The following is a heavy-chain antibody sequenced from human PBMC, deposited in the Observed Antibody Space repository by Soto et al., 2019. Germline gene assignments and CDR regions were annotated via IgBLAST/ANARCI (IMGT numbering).Heavy chain of an antibody. D-gene: IGHD1-1*01. J-gene: IGHJ4*02. CDR1: GGSVSSGSYY. CDR2: IYYTGST. Sequence: SETLSLTCPVSGGSVSSGSYYWSWIRQPPGKGLEWIGNIYYTGSTSYNPSLKSRVAISVDTSKNQFSLKLSSVTAADTAVYYCARRASGTPYFDYWGQGTLVTVSS. V-gene: IGHV4-61*01. CDR3: ARRASGTPYFDY.